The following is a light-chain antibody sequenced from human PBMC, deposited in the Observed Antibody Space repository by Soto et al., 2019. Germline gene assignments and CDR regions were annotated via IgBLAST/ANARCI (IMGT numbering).Light chain of an antibody. CDR3: QQYDSSTKT. J-gene: IGKJ1*01. CDR2: CAS. Sequence: IVLTQSPATLSLSRGESATLSCRASQSLXSSYSAWDQQKPGQAPRLLXDCASSMATGSPDRFSGSGSGTDFTLTISRLEPEDFAVYYCQQYDSSTKTFGQGTKVDIK. CDR1: QSLXSSY. V-gene: IGKV3-20*01.